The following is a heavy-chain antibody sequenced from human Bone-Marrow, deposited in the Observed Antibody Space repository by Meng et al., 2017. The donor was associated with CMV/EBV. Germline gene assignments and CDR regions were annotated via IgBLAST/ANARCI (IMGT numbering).Heavy chain of an antibody. D-gene: IGHD2-21*01. CDR3: ARVLGILWGGVNNWFDP. V-gene: IGHV4-39*07. CDR1: GGSISSSSYY. Sequence: SETLSLTCTVSGGSISSSSYYWGWIRQPPGKGLEWIGSIYYSGSTYYNPSLKSRVTISVDTSKNQFSLKLSSVTAADTAVYYCARVLGILWGGVNNWFDPWGQGTLVTVYS. CDR2: IYYSGST. J-gene: IGHJ5*02.